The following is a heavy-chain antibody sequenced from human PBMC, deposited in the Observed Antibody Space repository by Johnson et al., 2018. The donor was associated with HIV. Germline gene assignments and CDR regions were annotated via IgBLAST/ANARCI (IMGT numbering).Heavy chain of an antibody. CDR2: ISDSGTTI. J-gene: IGHJ3*01. CDR3: ARVTKYDFDGSVDGFDV. V-gene: IGHV3-11*04. CDR1: GFRFSDYY. Sequence: VQLLESGGGLVKPGGSLRLSCAASGFRFSDYYMTWIRQAPGEGLEWISYISDSGTTIYYADSVKGLFTISWDNAKNSVYLQMNSLRAEDTAVYYCARVTKYDFDGSVDGFDVWGQGTVVTVSS. D-gene: IGHD3/OR15-3a*01.